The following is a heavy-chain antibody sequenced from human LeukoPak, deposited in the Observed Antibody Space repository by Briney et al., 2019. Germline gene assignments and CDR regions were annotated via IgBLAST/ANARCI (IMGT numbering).Heavy chain of an antibody. CDR1: GYTLTELS. CDR3: ATANPATKDSSGFMYYFDY. V-gene: IGHV1-24*01. CDR2: FDPEDGET. J-gene: IGHJ4*02. Sequence: ASVKVSCKVSGYTLTELSMHWVRQAPGKGLEWMGGFDPEDGETIYAQKFQGRVTMTEDTSTDTAYMELSSLRSEDTAVYYCATANPATKDSSGFMYYFDYWGQGTLVTVSS. D-gene: IGHD3-22*01.